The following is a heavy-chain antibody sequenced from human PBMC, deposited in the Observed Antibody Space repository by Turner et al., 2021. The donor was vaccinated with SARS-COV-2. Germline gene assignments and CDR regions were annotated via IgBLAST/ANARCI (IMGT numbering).Heavy chain of an antibody. CDR3: ARWDYFDSSGYYPSYFDY. V-gene: IGHV3-21*01. D-gene: IGHD3-22*01. Sequence: SVKGRFTISRDNVKNSLYLQMNSLRAEDTAVYYCARWDYFDSSGYYPSYFDYWGQGTLVTVSS. J-gene: IGHJ4*02.